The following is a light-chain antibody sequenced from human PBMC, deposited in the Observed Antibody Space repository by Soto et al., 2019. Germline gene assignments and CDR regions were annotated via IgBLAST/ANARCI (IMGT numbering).Light chain of an antibody. CDR3: QSYDSSLRGV. CDR2: ADS. J-gene: IGLJ2*01. V-gene: IGLV1-40*01. CDR1: SSNIGAGYD. Sequence: QPVLTQPPSVSGAPGQRVTMSCTGGSSNIGAGYDVHWYQQLPGTAPKLLIYADSNRPSGVPDRFSGSKSGTSASLAITGLQAEDEADYYCQSYDSSLRGVFGGGTKLTVL.